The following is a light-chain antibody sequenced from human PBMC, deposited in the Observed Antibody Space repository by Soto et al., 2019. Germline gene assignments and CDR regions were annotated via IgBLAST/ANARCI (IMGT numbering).Light chain of an antibody. CDR3: SSYTSSSTLAV. Sequence: QSALTQPASVSGSPGQSITLSCTGTSSDVGGYNYVSWYQQHPGKAPKLMIYDVSNRPSGVSNRFSGFKSGNTASLTISGLQAEDEAGYYCSSYTSSSTLAVFGAGTKLTVL. J-gene: IGLJ2*01. V-gene: IGLV2-14*01. CDR1: SSDVGGYNY. CDR2: DVS.